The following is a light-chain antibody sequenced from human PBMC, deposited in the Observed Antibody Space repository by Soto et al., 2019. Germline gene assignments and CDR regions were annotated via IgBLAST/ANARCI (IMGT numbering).Light chain of an antibody. V-gene: IGLV1-40*01. CDR2: GST. CDR1: SSDIGAGSE. CDR3: QSYDSSLSVCV. Sequence: QSVLTQPPSLSGAPGQRVTISCTGSSSDIGAGSEVHWYQQLPGTAPKLLIFGSTNRPSGVPDRFSGSKSATSASLAITGLQAEDEADYYCQSYDSSLSVCVFGGGTKLAVL. J-gene: IGLJ3*02.